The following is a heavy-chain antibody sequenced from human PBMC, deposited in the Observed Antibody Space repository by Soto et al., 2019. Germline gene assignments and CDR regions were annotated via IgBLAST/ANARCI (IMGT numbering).Heavy chain of an antibody. CDR2: IIPILGIA. CDR3: ARDGPDDYGDYGWFDP. Sequence: QVQLVQSGAEVKKPGSSVKVSCKASGGTFSSYTISWVRQAPGQGLEGMGRIIPILGIANYAQKFQGRVTITADKSTSTAYMELSSLRSEDTAVYYCARDGPDDYGDYGWFDPWGQGTLVTVSS. J-gene: IGHJ5*02. CDR1: GGTFSSYT. D-gene: IGHD4-17*01. V-gene: IGHV1-69*08.